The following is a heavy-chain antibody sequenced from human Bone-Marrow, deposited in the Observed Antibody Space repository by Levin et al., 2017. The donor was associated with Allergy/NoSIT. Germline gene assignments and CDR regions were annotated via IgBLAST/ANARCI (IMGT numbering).Heavy chain of an antibody. CDR1: GDTLSRYP. CDR2: IIPPSGTA. J-gene: IGHJ4*02. CDR3: ARGGPGIAVAGTALDY. D-gene: IGHD6-19*01. V-gene: IGHV1-69*01. Sequence: KISCKASGDTLSRYPISWVRQAPGQGREWMGGIIPPSGTAYYAQSFQDRVTITADESTNTAYMELSSLRSEVTAVYYCARGGPGIAVAGTALDYWGQGTLVTVSS.